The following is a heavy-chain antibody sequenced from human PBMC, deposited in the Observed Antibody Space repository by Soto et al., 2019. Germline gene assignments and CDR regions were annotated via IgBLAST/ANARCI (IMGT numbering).Heavy chain of an antibody. CDR1: GFTFTTYA. D-gene: IGHD3-9*01. Sequence: GGSLRLSCAASGFTFTTYAMHWVRQAPGKGLEWVAFISYEGNEKYYADSVKGRFTISRDNSKHTQYLQMNSLRAEDTAVYFCAREAGYYFDYWGQGTLVTVSS. J-gene: IGHJ4*02. CDR3: AREAGYYFDY. CDR2: ISYEGNEK. V-gene: IGHV3-30*04.